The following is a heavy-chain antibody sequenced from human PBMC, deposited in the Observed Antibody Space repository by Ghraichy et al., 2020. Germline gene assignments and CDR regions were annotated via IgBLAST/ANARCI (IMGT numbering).Heavy chain of an antibody. V-gene: IGHV4-59*01. J-gene: IGHJ1*01. CDR1: GGSLNTYY. CDR3: ARDNSWNGLRAFDS. D-gene: IGHD1-1*01. Sequence: SETLSLTCSLSGGSLNTYYWSWIRQPPGKGLEWIGNIYYVGSTKYNPSLQSRVTISMDRSTNQFSLKLNSVTAADTAVYFCARDNSWNGLRAFDSWGQGTLVTVSS. CDR2: IYYVGST.